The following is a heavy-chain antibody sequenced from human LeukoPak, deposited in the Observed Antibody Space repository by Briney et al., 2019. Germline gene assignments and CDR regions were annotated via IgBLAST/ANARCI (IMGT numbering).Heavy chain of an antibody. J-gene: IGHJ4*02. Sequence: PGESLRLSCATPGSPLRCYRMPSVPQTTGKGLVWVSRINSDGSSTYYAVSVKGRFTISRDNAKNTLYLQMNSLRAEDTAVYYCARRDYFDYWGQGTLVTVSS. CDR3: ARRDYFDY. CDR2: INSDGSST. CDR1: GSPLRCYR. V-gene: IGHV3-74*01.